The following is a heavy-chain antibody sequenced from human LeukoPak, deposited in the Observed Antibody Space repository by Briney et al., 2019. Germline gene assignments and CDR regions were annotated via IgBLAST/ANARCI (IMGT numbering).Heavy chain of an antibody. Sequence: GGSLRLSCSASGFTFSSYAMHWVRQAPGKGLEWVSAISGSGGSTYYADSVKGRFTISRDNSKNTLYLQMNSLRAEDTAVYYCAKVSRTSYYDFWSGYYYSGLFYGMDVWGQGTTVTVSS. CDR2: ISGSGGST. V-gene: IGHV3-23*01. J-gene: IGHJ6*02. D-gene: IGHD3-3*01. CDR1: GFTFSSYA. CDR3: AKVSRTSYYDFWSGYYYSGLFYGMDV.